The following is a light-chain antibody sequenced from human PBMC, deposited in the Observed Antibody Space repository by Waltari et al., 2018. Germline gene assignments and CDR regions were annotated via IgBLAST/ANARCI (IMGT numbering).Light chain of an antibody. CDR2: DAS. V-gene: IGKV1D-13*01. J-gene: IGKJ3*01. CDR3: QQFINYPLT. Sequence: AIQLTQSPSSLSASEGHRITITCRASQDIASALAWYVQKPGKAPQLLIYDASTLESGVPSRFSGSGSGTDFTLSISGLQPEDFATYYCQQFINYPLTFGPGTTVDIK. CDR1: QDIASA.